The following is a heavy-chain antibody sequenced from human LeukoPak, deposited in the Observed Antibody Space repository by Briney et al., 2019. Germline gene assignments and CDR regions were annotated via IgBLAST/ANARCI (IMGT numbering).Heavy chain of an antibody. D-gene: IGHD3-10*01. CDR3: ARSLLWFGEPRPFDY. V-gene: IGHV3-48*03. CDR1: GFTFGDYA. CDR2: ISSSGSTI. Sequence: GGSLRLSCTTSGFTFGDYAMSWVRQAPGKGLEWVSYISSSGSTIYYADSVKGRFTISRDNAKNSLYLQMNSLRAEDTAVYYCARSLLWFGEPRPFDYWGQGTLVTVSS. J-gene: IGHJ4*02.